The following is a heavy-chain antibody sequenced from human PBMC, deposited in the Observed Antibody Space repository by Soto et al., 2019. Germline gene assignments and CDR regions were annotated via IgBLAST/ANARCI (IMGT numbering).Heavy chain of an antibody. CDR1: GFTLNTYG. Sequence: GGSLRLSCAASGFTLNTYGMYWVRQAPGKGLEWVAVSWYDGTNKDYADSVKGRFTISRDNSRNTLYLQMNSLRAEDTAVYYCGRGYPLWSPYFYYYMDVWGQGTTVTVSS. CDR2: SWYDGTNK. CDR3: GRGYPLWSPYFYYYMDV. V-gene: IGHV3-33*07. D-gene: IGHD5-18*01. J-gene: IGHJ6*03.